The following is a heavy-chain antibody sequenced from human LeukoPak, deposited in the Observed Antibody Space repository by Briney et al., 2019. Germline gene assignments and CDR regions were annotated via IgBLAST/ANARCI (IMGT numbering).Heavy chain of an antibody. D-gene: IGHD6-19*01. CDR3: ARDRYSSGWYVPFDY. CDR1: GFTFSSYW. J-gene: IGHJ4*02. V-gene: IGHV3-7*01. Sequence: GGSLRLSCAASGFTFSSYWMSWVRQAPEKGLEWVANIKQDGSEKYYVDSVKGRFTISRDNAKNSLYLQMNSLRAEDTAVYYCARDRYSSGWYVPFDYWGQGTLVTVSS. CDR2: IKQDGSEK.